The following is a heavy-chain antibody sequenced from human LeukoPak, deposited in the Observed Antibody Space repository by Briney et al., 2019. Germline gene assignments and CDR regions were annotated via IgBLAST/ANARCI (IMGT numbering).Heavy chain of an antibody. Sequence: SETLSLTCTVSGYSISSGYYWGWIRQPPGKGLEWIGSIYHSGSTYYNPSLKSRVTMSVDTSKNQFSLKLSSVTAADTAVYYCAREVSGQINWFDPWGQGTLVTVSS. J-gene: IGHJ5*02. D-gene: IGHD3-10*01. V-gene: IGHV4-38-2*02. CDR2: IYHSGST. CDR3: AREVSGQINWFDP. CDR1: GYSISSGYY.